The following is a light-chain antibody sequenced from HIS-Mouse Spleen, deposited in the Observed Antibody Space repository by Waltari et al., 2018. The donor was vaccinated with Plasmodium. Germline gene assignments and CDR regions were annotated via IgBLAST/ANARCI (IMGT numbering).Light chain of an antibody. CDR1: QGISSA. CDR3: QQFNSYPHGFT. CDR2: DAS. Sequence: AIQLTQSPSFLSASVGDRVTITCRASQGISSALAWYKQKPGKAPKLLIYDASTLESGVPSRFSGSGSGTDFTLTISSLQPEDFATYYCQQFNSYPHGFTFGQGTKLEIK. V-gene: IGKV1-13*02. J-gene: IGKJ2*01.